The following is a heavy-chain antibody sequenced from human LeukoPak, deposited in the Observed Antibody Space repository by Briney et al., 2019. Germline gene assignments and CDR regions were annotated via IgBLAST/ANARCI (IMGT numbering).Heavy chain of an antibody. CDR1: GGTFSCYA. Sequence: ASVKVSCKASGGTFSCYAISWVRQAPGQGLEWMGGIIPIFGTANYAQKFQGRVTITADESTSTAYMELSSLRSEDTAVYYCARGCSSTSCYVENWFDPWGQGTLVTVSS. CDR2: IIPIFGTA. V-gene: IGHV1-69*13. D-gene: IGHD2-2*01. J-gene: IGHJ5*02. CDR3: ARGCSSTSCYVENWFDP.